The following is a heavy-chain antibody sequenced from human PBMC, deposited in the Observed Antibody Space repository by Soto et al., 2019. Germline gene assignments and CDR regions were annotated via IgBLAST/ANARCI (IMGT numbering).Heavy chain of an antibody. CDR3: AGAISP. Sequence: QVQLQESGPGLVKPSQTLSLTCTVSGGSISSGGYYWSWIRQHPGKGMEWIGYIYYSGSTYYNSSRKSRATISLATSKHQFSMKLSSVTAADTAVYYCAGAISPWGQGPLVTVSS. CDR1: GGSISSGGYY. CDR2: IYYSGST. J-gene: IGHJ1*01. V-gene: IGHV4-31*03. D-gene: IGHD3-3*01.